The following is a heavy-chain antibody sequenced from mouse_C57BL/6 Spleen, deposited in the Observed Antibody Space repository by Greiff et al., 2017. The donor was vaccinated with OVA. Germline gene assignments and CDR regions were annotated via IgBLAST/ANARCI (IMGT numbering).Heavy chain of an antibody. CDR1: GFTFSDFY. J-gene: IGHJ1*03. CDR2: SRNKANDYTT. Sequence: EVMLVESGGGLVQSGRSLRLSCATSGFTFSDFYMEWVRQAPGKGLEWIAASRNKANDYTTEYSASVKGRFIVSRDTSQSILYLQMNALRADDTAIYYCARDVIYYDYGYFDVWGTGTTVTVSS. CDR3: ARDVIYYDYGYFDV. D-gene: IGHD2-4*01. V-gene: IGHV7-1*01.